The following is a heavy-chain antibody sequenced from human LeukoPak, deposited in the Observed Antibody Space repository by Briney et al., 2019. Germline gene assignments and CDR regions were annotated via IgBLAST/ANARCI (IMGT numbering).Heavy chain of an antibody. CDR1: GYIFTGYY. CDR3: ARDMGYSSGWAQINWFDP. CDR2: INPNSGGT. V-gene: IGHV1-2*02. D-gene: IGHD6-19*01. J-gene: IGHJ5*02. Sequence: ASVKVSCKASGYIFTGYYLHWVRQAPGRGLEWMGWINPNSGGTNYAQKFQGRVTMTRDTSITTAYMELNRLRSDDTAVYYCARDMGYSSGWAQINWFDPWGQGTLVSVSS.